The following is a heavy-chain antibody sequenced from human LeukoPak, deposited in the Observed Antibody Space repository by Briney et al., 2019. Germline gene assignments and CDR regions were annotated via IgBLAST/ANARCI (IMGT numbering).Heavy chain of an antibody. CDR3: ARDIGITMVRGARAGYLDY. D-gene: IGHD3-10*01. CDR1: GFTFSSYG. V-gene: IGHV3-33*01. Sequence: GGPLRLSCAASGFTFSSYGMHWVRQAPGKGLEWVAVIWYDGSNKYYADSVKGRFTISRDNSKNTLYLQMNSLRAEDTAVYYCARDIGITMVRGARAGYLDYWGQGTLVTVSS. J-gene: IGHJ4*02. CDR2: IWYDGSNK.